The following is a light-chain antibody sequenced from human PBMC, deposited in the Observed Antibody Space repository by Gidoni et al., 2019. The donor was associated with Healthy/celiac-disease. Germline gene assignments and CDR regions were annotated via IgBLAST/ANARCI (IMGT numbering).Light chain of an antibody. J-gene: IGLJ2*01. V-gene: IGLV2-8*01. CDR1: SSDVGGYNY. CDR2: EVS. CDR3: SSYAGSNKLV. Sequence: QSALTQPPSASGSPGQSVTISCTGTSSDVGGYNYVSWYQQHPGKAPKLMIDEVSKRPSGVPDRFSGSKSGNTAALTVSGLQAEEEADYYCSSYAGSNKLVFGGGTKLTVL.